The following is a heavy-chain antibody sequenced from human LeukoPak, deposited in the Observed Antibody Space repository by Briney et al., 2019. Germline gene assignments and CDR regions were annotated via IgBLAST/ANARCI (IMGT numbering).Heavy chain of an antibody. CDR3: ARDLGSSVDS. J-gene: IGHJ4*02. CDR2: IYSAGYT. CDR1: GFTVSNNY. D-gene: IGHD6-6*01. V-gene: IGHV3-53*01. Sequence: PGGSLRLSCAVSGFTVSNNYMSWVRQAPGKGLEWVSVIYSAGYTYYADSVKRRFTISRDNFKNTLYLQMNRLRAEDTAVYYCARDLGSSVDSWGQGTLVTVSS.